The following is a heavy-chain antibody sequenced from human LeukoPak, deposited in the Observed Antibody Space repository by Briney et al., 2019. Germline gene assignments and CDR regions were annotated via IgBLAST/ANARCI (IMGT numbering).Heavy chain of an antibody. V-gene: IGHV3-23*01. D-gene: IGHD2-21*02. J-gene: IGHJ5*02. CDR1: GFPFSNHA. Sequence: GGSLRLSCAASGFPFSNHAMGWVRQPPGKGLEWVSAISNGNTYYADSVRGRFTISRDDSKNMVYLQMNSLRDEDTALYYCVREAGYCASVCLKSNWFDPWGQETLVTVSS. CDR2: ISNGNT. CDR3: VREAGYCASVCLKSNWFDP.